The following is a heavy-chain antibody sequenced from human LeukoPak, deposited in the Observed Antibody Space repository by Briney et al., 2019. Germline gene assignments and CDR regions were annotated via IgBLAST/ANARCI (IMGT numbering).Heavy chain of an antibody. CDR1: GGSISSYY. J-gene: IGHJ6*02. CDR2: IYYSGST. CDR3: ARHENYYSGMDV. Sequence: ASETLSLTCTVSGGSISSYYWSWIRQPPGKGLEGSGYIYYSGSTNYNPSLKSRVTISVDTSKNQLTLKLSSVSAADTAVYYCARHENYYSGMDVWGQGTTVTVSS. V-gene: IGHV4-59*01.